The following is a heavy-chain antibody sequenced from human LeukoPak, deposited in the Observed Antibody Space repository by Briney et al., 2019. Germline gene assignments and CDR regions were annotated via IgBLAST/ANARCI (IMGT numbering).Heavy chain of an antibody. D-gene: IGHD4-17*01. CDR2: IYPGDSDT. CDR1: GYRFISYW. CDR3: ARDYGDYVGAFDI. Sequence: GESLKISCKGSGYRFISYWIGWVRQMPGKGLEWMGIIYPGDSDTRYSSSFQGQVTISADKSISTAYLQWSSLKASDTAMYYCARDYGDYVGAFDIWGQGTMVTVSS. V-gene: IGHV5-51*01. J-gene: IGHJ3*02.